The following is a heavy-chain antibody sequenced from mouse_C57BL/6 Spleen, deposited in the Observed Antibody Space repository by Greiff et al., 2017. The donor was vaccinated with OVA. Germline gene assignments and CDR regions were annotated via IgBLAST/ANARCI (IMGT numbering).Heavy chain of an antibody. V-gene: IGHV1-55*01. Sequence: QVQLQQPGAALVKPGASVKLSCKASGYTFTSYWITWVKQRPGPGLEWIGDIYPGSGSTNYNAKFTSKATLTVDTSYSTAYMQLSSLTSEDSAFYYCARGGYYDYDVGLAYWGQGTLVTVSA. CDR2: IYPGSGST. D-gene: IGHD2-4*01. CDR3: ARGGYYDYDVGLAY. CDR1: GYTFTSYW. J-gene: IGHJ3*01.